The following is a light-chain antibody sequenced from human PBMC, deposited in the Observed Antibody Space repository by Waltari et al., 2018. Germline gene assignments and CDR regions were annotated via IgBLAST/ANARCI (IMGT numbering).Light chain of an antibody. CDR1: HDISNY. CDR2: DAS. V-gene: IGKV1-33*01. CDR3: QQFDNLVYT. Sequence: DIHMTQSPSSLSASVGHRVTITCQASHDISNYLNWYQQKPGKAPKLLIYDASNLETGVPSRFSGSGSGTDFSFTISSLQPEDIATYYCQQFDNLVYTFGQGTKLEIK. J-gene: IGKJ2*01.